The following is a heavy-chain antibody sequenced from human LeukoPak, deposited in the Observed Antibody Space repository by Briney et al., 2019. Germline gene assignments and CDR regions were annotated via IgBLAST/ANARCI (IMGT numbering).Heavy chain of an antibody. V-gene: IGHV1-3*04. D-gene: IGHD2-15*01. J-gene: IGHJ5*02. CDR3: TRDHVVGLAPFDP. Sequence: ASVKVSCKASGYTFTDYAMHWVRQAPGERLEWMGWINTGKGNTKYSQKFQGRVTITMDTSASTAYMELSSLRSEDTAVYYCTRDHVVGLAPFDPWGQGTLVTVSS. CDR2: INTGKGNT. CDR1: GYTFTDYA.